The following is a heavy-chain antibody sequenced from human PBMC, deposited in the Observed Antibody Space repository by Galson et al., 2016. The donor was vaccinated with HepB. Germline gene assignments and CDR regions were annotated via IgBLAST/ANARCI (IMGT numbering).Heavy chain of an antibody. D-gene: IGHD3-9*01. CDR3: AKDRSPYYDIVTGYFPDNDAFDI. CDR1: GFTFSDYG. CDR2: ISGGGGNP. J-gene: IGHJ3*02. Sequence: SLRLSCAASGFTFSDYGMPWVRQAPGTGLEWVSTISGGGGNPDYADSVKGRFTISRDNSKNTLYLQMNSLRAEDTAVYYCAKDRSPYYDIVTGYFPDNDAFDIWGQGTMVTVSS. V-gene: IGHV3-23*01.